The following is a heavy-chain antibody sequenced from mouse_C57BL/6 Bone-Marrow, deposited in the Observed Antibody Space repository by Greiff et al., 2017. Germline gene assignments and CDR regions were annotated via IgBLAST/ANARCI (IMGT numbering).Heavy chain of an antibody. D-gene: IGHD2-3*01. V-gene: IGHV14-1*01. CDR3: AREMGC. J-gene: IGHJ4*01. CDR2: IDPEDGDT. Sequence: EVQLVESGAELVRPGASVKLSCTASGFNIKDYYMHWVKQRPEQGLAWIGRIDPEDGDTEYAPKFQGKATLTADKSSSTAYMQLSSLTSEDSAVYFCAREMGCWGQGTSVTVSS. CDR1: GFNIKDYY.